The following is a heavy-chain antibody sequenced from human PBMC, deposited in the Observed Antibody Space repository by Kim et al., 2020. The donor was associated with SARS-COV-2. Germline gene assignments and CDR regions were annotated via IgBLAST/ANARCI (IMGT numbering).Heavy chain of an antibody. V-gene: IGHV4-39*01. Sequence: ENPSIKNPVTLSDDTSKNQFSQKLGSVTAAGTAVYYCARGGYFDWFAVDYWGQGTLVTVSS. CDR3: ARGGYFDWFAVDY. J-gene: IGHJ4*02. D-gene: IGHD3-9*01.